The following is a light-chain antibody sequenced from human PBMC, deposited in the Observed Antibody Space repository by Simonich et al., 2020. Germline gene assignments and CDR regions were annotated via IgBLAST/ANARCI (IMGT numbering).Light chain of an antibody. Sequence: QSVLTQPPSVSGAPGQRVTISCTWSSSNLEAGYDVHWNQPLPGTAPKLLIYGNSNRPSGVPDRFSGSKSGTSASLAITGLQAEDEADYYCQSYDSSLSGSVFGGGTKLTVL. V-gene: IGLV1-40*01. CDR3: QSYDSSLSGSV. J-gene: IGLJ3*02. CDR1: SSNLEAGYD. CDR2: GNS.